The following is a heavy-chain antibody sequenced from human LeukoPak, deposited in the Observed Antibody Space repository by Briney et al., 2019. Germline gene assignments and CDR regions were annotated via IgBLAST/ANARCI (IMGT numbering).Heavy chain of an antibody. V-gene: IGHV4-34*01. CDR1: GGSFSGYY. CDR2: INHSGST. CDR3: ASGEAAAPYYFDY. D-gene: IGHD6-13*01. Sequence: SETLSLTCAVYGGSFSGYYWSWIRQPPGKGLEWIGEINHSGSTNYNPSLKSRVTISVDTSKNQFSLKLSSVTAADTAVCYCASGEAAAPYYFDYWGQGTLVTVSS. J-gene: IGHJ4*02.